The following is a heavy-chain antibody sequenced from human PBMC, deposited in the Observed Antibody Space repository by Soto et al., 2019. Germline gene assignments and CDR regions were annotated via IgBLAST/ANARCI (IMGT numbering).Heavy chain of an antibody. Sequence: ETLSLTCTVSGGSISSYYWSWIRQPPGKGLEWIGYIYYSGSTNYNPSLKSRVTISVDTSKNQFSLKLSSVTAADTAVYYCARGRNYYYYGMDVWGQGTTVTVSS. CDR3: ARGRNYYYYGMDV. CDR2: IYYSGST. J-gene: IGHJ6*02. V-gene: IGHV4-59*01. CDR1: GGSISSYY.